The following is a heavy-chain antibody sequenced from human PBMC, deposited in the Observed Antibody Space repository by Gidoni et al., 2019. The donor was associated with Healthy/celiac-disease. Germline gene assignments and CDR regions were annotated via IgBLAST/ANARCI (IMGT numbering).Heavy chain of an antibody. J-gene: IGHJ4*02. CDR3: AKDRSGYELDY. CDR2: ISYDGSNK. D-gene: IGHD3-22*01. CDR1: GFTVSSYG. Sequence: QVQLVESGGGVVQPGRSLRLSCAASGFTVSSYGMHWVRQAPGKGLELVAVISYDGSNKYYADSVKGRFTISRDNSKNTLYLQMNSLRAEDTAVYYCAKDRSGYELDYWGQGTLVTVSS. V-gene: IGHV3-30*18.